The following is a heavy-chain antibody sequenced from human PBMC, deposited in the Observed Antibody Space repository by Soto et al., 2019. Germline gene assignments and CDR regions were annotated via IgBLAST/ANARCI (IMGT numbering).Heavy chain of an antibody. Sequence: PSETLSLTCAVYGGSFSGYYWSWIRQPPGKGLEWIGEINHSGSTNYNPSLKSRVTISVDTSKNQFSLKLSSVTAADTAVYYCARGGVVGYSYGLIYYGMDVWGQGTTVTVSS. CDR2: INHSGST. CDR3: ARGGVVGYSYGLIYYGMDV. D-gene: IGHD5-18*01. J-gene: IGHJ6*02. CDR1: GGSFSGYY. V-gene: IGHV4-34*01.